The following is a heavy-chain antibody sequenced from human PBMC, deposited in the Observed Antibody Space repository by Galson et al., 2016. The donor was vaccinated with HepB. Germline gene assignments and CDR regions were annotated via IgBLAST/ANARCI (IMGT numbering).Heavy chain of an antibody. CDR2: YDPEDDET. D-gene: IGHD2-15*01. Sequence: SVKVSCNVSGYSLTELSLHWVRQSPGKGLEWLGGYDPEDDETVYAQKFQGRVSMSENTSSDTAYMELRSLKSDDTAVYFCARGLSGRFDFWGQGSLVTVSS. CDR3: ARGLSGRFDF. CDR1: GYSLTELS. J-gene: IGHJ4*02. V-gene: IGHV1-24*01.